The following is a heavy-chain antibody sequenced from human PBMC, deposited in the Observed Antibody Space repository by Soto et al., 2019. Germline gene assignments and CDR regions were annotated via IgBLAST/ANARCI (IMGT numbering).Heavy chain of an antibody. D-gene: IGHD3-10*01. V-gene: IGHV4-39*07. J-gene: IGHJ3*02. Sequence: SETLFLTFTVSGGSISSSSYYWGWIRQPPGKGLEWIGSISHSGTTNYNPSLKSRVSISVDMSKNQFSLKLTSVTAADTAVYYCAKDHTGADACDIWGQGIMVTVS. CDR3: AKDHTGADACDI. CDR2: ISHSGTT. CDR1: GGSISSSSYY.